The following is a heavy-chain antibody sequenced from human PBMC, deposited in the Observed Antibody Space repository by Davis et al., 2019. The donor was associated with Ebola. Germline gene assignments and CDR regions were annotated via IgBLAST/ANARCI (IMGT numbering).Heavy chain of an antibody. Sequence: PSETLSLTCAVYGESFSGYYWSWIRQPPGKGLEWIGEINHSGSTNYNPSLKSRVTISVDTSKNQFSLKLSSVTAADTAVYYCVRYCSSTTCKLLDPWGQGSLVIVSS. CDR2: INHSGST. V-gene: IGHV4-34*01. CDR1: GESFSGYY. J-gene: IGHJ5*02. CDR3: VRYCSSTTCKLLDP. D-gene: IGHD2-2*01.